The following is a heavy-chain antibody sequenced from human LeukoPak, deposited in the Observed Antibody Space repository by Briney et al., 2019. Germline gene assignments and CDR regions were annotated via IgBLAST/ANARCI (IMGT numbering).Heavy chain of an antibody. CDR1: GYIFSDYY. CDR3: TRLMYSSGWYGGDY. J-gene: IGHJ4*02. D-gene: IGHD6-19*01. Sequence: ASVKVSCKASGYIFSDYYMHWVRQAPGQGLEWLGWINPKSGAADYAQQFRGRVTMTRDTSINTDYMEMKRVTSDDTAVYYCTRLMYSSGWYGGDYWGQGALVTVSS. V-gene: IGHV1-2*02. CDR2: INPKSGAA.